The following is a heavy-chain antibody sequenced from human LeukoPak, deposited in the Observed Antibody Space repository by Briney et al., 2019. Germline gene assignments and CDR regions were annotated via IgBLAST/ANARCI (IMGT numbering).Heavy chain of an antibody. J-gene: IGHJ4*02. CDR2: IRYDGSNK. Sequence: PGGSLRLSCAASGFSLSKYAMHWVRQAPGKGLEWVAFIRYDGSNKYYADSVKGRFTISRDNSKNTLYLQMNSLRAEDTAVYYCAKDRSRRFDYWGQGTLVTVSS. CDR3: AKDRSRRFDY. CDR1: GFSLSKYA. V-gene: IGHV3-30*02.